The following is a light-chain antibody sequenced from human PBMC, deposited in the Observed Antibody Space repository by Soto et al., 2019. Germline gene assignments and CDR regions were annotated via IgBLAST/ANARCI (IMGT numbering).Light chain of an antibody. CDR2: GAS. J-gene: IGKJ2*01. CDR1: QSVSSN. Sequence: EIGMTQSPATLSVSAGERATFSCRASQSVSSNLAWYQQNPGQAPRLLSYGASTRATGIPARFSGSGSGTAFTLTISSLQSEDFAVYYCQQYNNWRPGYTFGQGTKLEIK. CDR3: QQYNNWRPGYT. V-gene: IGKV3-15*01.